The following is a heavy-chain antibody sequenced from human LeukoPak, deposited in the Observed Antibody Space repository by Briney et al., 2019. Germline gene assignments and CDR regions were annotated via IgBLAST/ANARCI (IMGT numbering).Heavy chain of an antibody. CDR3: ARDYYGSGSYFGLGDWFDP. D-gene: IGHD3-10*01. CDR1: GYTLSELS. J-gene: IGHJ5*02. CDR2: ISAYNCNT. Sequence: ASVNVSCKVSGYTLSELSMHWVRQAPGQGLEWMGWISAYNCNTNYAQKLQGRVTMTTDTSTSTAYMELRSLRSDDTAVYYCARDYYGSGSYFGLGDWFDPWGQGTLVTVSS. V-gene: IGHV1-18*01.